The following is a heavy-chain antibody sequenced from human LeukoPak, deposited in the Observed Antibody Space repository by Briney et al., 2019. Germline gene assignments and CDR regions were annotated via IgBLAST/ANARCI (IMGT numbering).Heavy chain of an antibody. Sequence: GGSLRLSCAASGFTFSSYWMHWVRQVPGKVLVWASRTNSDGSSIAYADSVKGRFTISRDNGKDTLYLQMNSLRAEDTGVYYCAALDHGHDYWGQGTLVTVSS. CDR1: GFTFSSYW. CDR2: TNSDGSSI. V-gene: IGHV3-74*01. CDR3: AALDHGHDY. J-gene: IGHJ4*02.